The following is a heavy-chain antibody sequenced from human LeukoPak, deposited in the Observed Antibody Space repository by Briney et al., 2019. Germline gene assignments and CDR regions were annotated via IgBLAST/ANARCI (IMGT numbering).Heavy chain of an antibody. V-gene: IGHV3-23*01. CDR3: AKAITMVRGVTYFDY. CDR2: ISGSGGST. D-gene: IGHD3-10*01. CDR1: GFTFSSYA. J-gene: IGHJ4*02. Sequence: GGSLRLSCAASGFTFSSYAMNWVRQAPGKGLEWVSAISGSGGSTYYADSVKGRFTISRDNSKNTLYLQMNSLRAEDTAVYYCAKAITMVRGVTYFDYWGQGTLVTVSS.